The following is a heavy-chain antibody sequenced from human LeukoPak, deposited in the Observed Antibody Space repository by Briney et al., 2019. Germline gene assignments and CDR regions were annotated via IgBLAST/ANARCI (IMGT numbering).Heavy chain of an antibody. CDR1: GFTFSNAW. CDR3: TRDMGSWLTTYDY. Sequence: GGSLRLSCAASGFTFSNAWMSWVRQAPGKGLEWVGRIKSKTDGGTTDYAAPVKGRFTISRDDSKSIAYLQMNSLKTEDTAVYYCTRDMGSWLTTYDYWGQGTLVTVSS. CDR2: IKSKTDGGTT. D-gene: IGHD2/OR15-2a*01. J-gene: IGHJ4*02. V-gene: IGHV3-15*01.